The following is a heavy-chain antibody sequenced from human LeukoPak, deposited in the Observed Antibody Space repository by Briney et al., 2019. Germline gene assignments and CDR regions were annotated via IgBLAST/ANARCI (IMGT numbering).Heavy chain of an antibody. CDR3: AKAALVVRAPLST. CDR1: GFTFSRYA. CDR2: ISGSGGST. Sequence: PGGSLRLSCGASGFTFSRYAMSWVRQAPGKGLEWVSRISGSGGSTYYADAVKGRFTISRDNSKNTLYLQMNSLRAEDTAVYYCAKAALVVRAPLSTWGQGTLVTVSS. D-gene: IGHD5-18*01. V-gene: IGHV3-23*01. J-gene: IGHJ5*02.